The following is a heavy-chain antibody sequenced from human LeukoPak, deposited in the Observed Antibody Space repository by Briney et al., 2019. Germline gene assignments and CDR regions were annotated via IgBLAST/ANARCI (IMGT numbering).Heavy chain of an antibody. J-gene: IGHJ4*02. CDR1: GYTFTSYG. V-gene: IGHV1-18*01. D-gene: IGHD4-23*01. CDR3: ARGDGGYFEY. Sequence: ASVKVSCKASGYTFTSYGISWVRQAPGQGLEWMGWISAYNGNTNYAQKLQGRVTITADESTSTAYMELSSLRSEDTAVHYCARGDGGYFEYWGQGTLVTVSS. CDR2: ISAYNGNT.